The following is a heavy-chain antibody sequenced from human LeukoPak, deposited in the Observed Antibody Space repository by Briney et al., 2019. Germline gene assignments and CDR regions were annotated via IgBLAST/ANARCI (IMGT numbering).Heavy chain of an antibody. CDR2: ISYDGSYK. D-gene: IGHD2-15*01. Sequence: GGSLRLSCAASGFTFSTYGMHWVRQAPGKGLAWVAVISYDGSYKYSADSVTGRFTISRDNSKNTLHLQMNSLRSEDTAVYYCAKFGVAAATDYWYFDVWGRGTLVTVSS. CDR1: GFTFSTYG. J-gene: IGHJ2*01. V-gene: IGHV3-30*18. CDR3: AKFGVAAATDYWYFDV.